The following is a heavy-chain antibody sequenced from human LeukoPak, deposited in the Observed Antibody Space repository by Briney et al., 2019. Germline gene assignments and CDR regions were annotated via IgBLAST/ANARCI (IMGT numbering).Heavy chain of an antibody. V-gene: IGHV3-23*01. CDR1: GFTFANYV. CDR3: AKRVYGSSAYYGYFDS. D-gene: IGHD3-22*01. J-gene: IGHJ4*02. Sequence: GGSLRLSCAASGFTFANYVMGWVRQAPGKGLERVSVISGSGGITYYADSVKGRFTISRDNAKDSLYLQMDSLRAEDTAVYYCAKRVYGSSAYYGYFDSWGQGTLVTVSS. CDR2: ISGSGGIT.